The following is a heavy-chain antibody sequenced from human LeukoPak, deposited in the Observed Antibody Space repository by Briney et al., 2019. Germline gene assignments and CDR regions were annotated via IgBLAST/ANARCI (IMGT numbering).Heavy chain of an antibody. CDR2: IRSKAYGGTT. J-gene: IGHJ3*02. V-gene: IGHV3-49*04. CDR3: TREGYYDSSGYSDAFDI. Sequence: SGGSLRLSCTASGFTFGDYAMSWGRQGPGKGLEWVGFIRSKAYGGTTEYAASVKGRFTISRDDSKSIAHLGMNSLKTEDTAVYYCTREGYYDSSGYSDAFDIWGQGTMVTVSS. D-gene: IGHD3-22*01. CDR1: GFTFGDYA.